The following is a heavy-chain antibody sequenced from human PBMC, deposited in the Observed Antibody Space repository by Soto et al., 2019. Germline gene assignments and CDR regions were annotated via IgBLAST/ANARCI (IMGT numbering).Heavy chain of an antibody. D-gene: IGHD3-3*01. V-gene: IGHV3-48*03. J-gene: IGHJ4*02. CDR2: ISSSGSTI. CDR1: GFTFSSYE. CDR3: ARWGSEWLLAGGLDY. Sequence: EVQLVESGGGLVQPGGSLRLSCAASGFTFSSYEMNWVRQAPGKGLEWVSYISSSGSTIYYADSVKGRFTISRDNAKNSLYLQMNSLRAEDTAVYYCARWGSEWLLAGGLDYWGQGTLVTVSS.